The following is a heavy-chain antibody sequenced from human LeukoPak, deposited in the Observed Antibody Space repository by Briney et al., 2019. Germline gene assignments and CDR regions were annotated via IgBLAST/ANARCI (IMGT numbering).Heavy chain of an antibody. CDR3: ARDSGDIVATIGVLNY. J-gene: IGHJ4*02. CDR2: IIPIFGTA. V-gene: IGHV1-69*13. CDR1: GGTFSSYA. Sequence: ASVKVSCKASGGTFSSYAISWVRQAPGQGLEWMGGIIPIFGTANYAQKFQGRVTITADESTSTAYMELSSLRSEDTAVYYCARDSGDIVATIGVLNYWGQGTLVTVSS. D-gene: IGHD5-12*01.